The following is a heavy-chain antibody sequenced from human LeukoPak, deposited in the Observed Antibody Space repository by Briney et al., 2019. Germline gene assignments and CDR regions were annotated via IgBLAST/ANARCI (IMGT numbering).Heavy chain of an antibody. Sequence: GGSLRLSCAASGFTFSSYAMSWVRQAPGKALEWVSVISGSGGNAYYADSVKGRFTIPRDNSKNTLYLQMNSLRVDDTAVYSCAKGSHGYSSSSADYWGQGTLVTVSS. CDR2: ISGSGGNA. D-gene: IGHD6-6*01. J-gene: IGHJ4*02. V-gene: IGHV3-23*01. CDR1: GFTFSSYA. CDR3: AKGSHGYSSSSADY.